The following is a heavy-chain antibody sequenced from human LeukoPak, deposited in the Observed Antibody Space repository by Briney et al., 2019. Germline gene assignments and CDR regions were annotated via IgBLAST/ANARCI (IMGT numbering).Heavy chain of an antibody. CDR1: GFTFSSYA. J-gene: IGHJ4*02. CDR3: ARDGSSSWYGPFDY. V-gene: IGHV3-30-3*01. CDR2: ISYDGSNK. D-gene: IGHD6-13*01. Sequence: GGSLRLSCAASGFTFSSYAMHWVRQAPGKGLEWVAVISYDGSNKYYADSVKGRFTISRDSSKNTLYLQMNSLRAEDTAVYYCARDGSSSWYGPFDYWGQGTLVTVSS.